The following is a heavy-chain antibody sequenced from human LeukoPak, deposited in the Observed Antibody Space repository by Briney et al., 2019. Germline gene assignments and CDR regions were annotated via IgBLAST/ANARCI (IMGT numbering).Heavy chain of an antibody. D-gene: IGHD5-24*01. J-gene: IGHJ4*02. CDR3: ARAFPADGFFY. CDR2: IKQDGSEK. CDR1: RYTFSDYW. Sequence: GGSLRLSCAASRYTFSDYWMSWVRQAPGKGLEWVANIKQDGSEKYYVDSVKGRFTISRDNAKNSLYLQMNSLRADDTAVYYCARAFPADGFFYWGQGTLVTVSS. V-gene: IGHV3-7*05.